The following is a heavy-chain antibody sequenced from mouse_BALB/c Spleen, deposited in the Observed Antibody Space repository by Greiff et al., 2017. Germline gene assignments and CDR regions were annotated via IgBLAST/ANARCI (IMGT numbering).Heavy chain of an antibody. CDR1: GFNIKDTY. Sequence: EVQLQESGAELVKPGASVKLSCTASGFNIKDTYMHWVKQRPEQGLEWIGRIDPANGNTKYDPKFQGKATITADTSSNTAYLQLSSLTSEDTAVYYCASQLGLPFAYWGQGTLVTVSA. J-gene: IGHJ3*01. CDR2: IDPANGNT. D-gene: IGHD3-1*01. V-gene: IGHV14-3*02. CDR3: ASQLGLPFAY.